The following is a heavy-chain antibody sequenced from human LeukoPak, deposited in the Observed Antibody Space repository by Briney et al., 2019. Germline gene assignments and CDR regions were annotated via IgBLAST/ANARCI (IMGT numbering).Heavy chain of an antibody. V-gene: IGHV1-18*01. D-gene: IGHD3-10*01. CDR2: ISAYNGNT. Sequence: ASVKVSCKASGYTFTSYGISWVRQAPGQGLEWMGWISAYNGNTNYAQKLQGRVTMTTDTSTSTAYMELRSLRSDDTAVYYCARVEAHYYGSGSYYNVGYFQHWGLGTLVTVSS. J-gene: IGHJ1*01. CDR1: GYTFTSYG. CDR3: ARVEAHYYGSGSYYNVGYFQH.